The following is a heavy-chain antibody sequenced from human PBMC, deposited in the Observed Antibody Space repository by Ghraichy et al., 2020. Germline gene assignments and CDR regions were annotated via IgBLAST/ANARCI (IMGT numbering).Heavy chain of an antibody. V-gene: IGHV4-59*11. CDR3: ARGHYSTSTPGDAFDI. Sequence: SETLSLSCTVSGGSISSHYWSWIRQPPGKGLEWIGYIYNNESTNYDPSLMSRVTMSVDTSKNQFSLKLSSVTAADTAIYYCARGHYSTSTPGDAFDIWGQGTMVTVSS. CDR1: GGSISSHY. J-gene: IGHJ3*02. CDR2: IYNNEST. D-gene: IGHD6-13*01.